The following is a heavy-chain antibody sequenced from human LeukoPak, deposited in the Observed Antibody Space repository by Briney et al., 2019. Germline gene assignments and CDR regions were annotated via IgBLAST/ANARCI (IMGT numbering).Heavy chain of an antibody. V-gene: IGHV1-69*13. D-gene: IGHD3-22*01. CDR1: GGTFSSYA. Sequence: SVKVSCKASGGTFSSYAISWVRQAPGQGLEWMGGIIPIFGTANYAQKFQGRVTITADESTSTAYMELSSLRSEDTAVYYCARAHTGPYDSSGYYYAWGQGTQVTVSS. CDR3: ARAHTGPYDSSGYYYA. J-gene: IGHJ5*02. CDR2: IIPIFGTA.